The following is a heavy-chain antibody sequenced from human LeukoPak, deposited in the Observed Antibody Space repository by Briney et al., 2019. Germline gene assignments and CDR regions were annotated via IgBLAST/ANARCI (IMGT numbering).Heavy chain of an antibody. Sequence: GGSLRLSCAASGFTFSSYGMHWVRQAPGKGLEWVAVIWYDGSNKYYADSVKGRFTISRDNSKNTLYLQMNSLRVEDTAVYYCAKGREWELPIPLKDFGYWGQGTLVTVSS. CDR3: AKGREWELPIPLKDFGY. CDR2: IWYDGSNK. J-gene: IGHJ4*02. V-gene: IGHV3-33*06. CDR1: GFTFSSYG. D-gene: IGHD1-26*01.